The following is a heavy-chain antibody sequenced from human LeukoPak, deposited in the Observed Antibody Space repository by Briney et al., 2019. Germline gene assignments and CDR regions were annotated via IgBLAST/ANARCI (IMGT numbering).Heavy chain of an antibody. CDR3: ARYYDFWSGYHRQGDAFDI. J-gene: IGHJ3*02. CDR2: IYHSGST. V-gene: IGHV4-38-2*01. Sequence: PSETLSLTRAVSGYSISSGYYWGWIRQPPGKGLEWIGSIYHSGSTYYNPSLKSRVTISVDTSKNQFSLELSSVTAADTTVYYCARYYDFWSGYHRQGDAFDIWGQGTMVTVSS. D-gene: IGHD3-3*01. CDR1: GYSISSGYY.